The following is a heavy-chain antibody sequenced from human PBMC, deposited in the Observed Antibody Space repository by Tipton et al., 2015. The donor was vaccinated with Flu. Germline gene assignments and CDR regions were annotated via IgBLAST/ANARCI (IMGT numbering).Heavy chain of an antibody. J-gene: IGHJ4*02. V-gene: IGHV3-33*01. Sequence: SGFTFSSYGMHWVRQAPGKGLEWVAVIWYDGSNKYYADSVKGRFTISRDNSKNTLYLQMNSLRAEDTAVYYCARDRITFGGVIAKSLDYWGQGTLVTVSS. CDR1: GFTFSSYG. CDR2: IWYDGSNK. D-gene: IGHD3-16*02. CDR3: ARDRITFGGVIAKSLDY.